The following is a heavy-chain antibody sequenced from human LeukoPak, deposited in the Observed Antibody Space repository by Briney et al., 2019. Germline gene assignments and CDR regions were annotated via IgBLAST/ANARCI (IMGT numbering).Heavy chain of an antibody. V-gene: IGHV4-38-2*01. CDR2: IYHSGNT. D-gene: IGHD4-17*01. CDR3: ARISPYYGDYPQYYYYYMGV. Sequence: KPSETLSLTCAVSGYSISSGYYWGWIRQPPGKGLEWIGNIYHSGNTYYNPSLKSRVTISVDTSKNQFSLELSSVTASDTAVYYCARISPYYGDYPQYYYYYMGVWGKGTTVTVSS. J-gene: IGHJ6*03. CDR1: GYSISSGYY.